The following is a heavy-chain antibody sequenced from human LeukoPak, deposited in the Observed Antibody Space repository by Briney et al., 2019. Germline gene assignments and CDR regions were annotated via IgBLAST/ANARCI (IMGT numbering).Heavy chain of an antibody. CDR2: ISYDGSNK. V-gene: IGHV3-30*18. J-gene: IGHJ5*02. CDR3: AKDRHSWGSYLFDP. D-gene: IGHD3-16*01. CDR1: GFTFSSYG. Sequence: PGGSLRLSCAASGFTFSSYGMHWVRQAPGKGLEWVAVISYDGSNKYYADSVKGRFTISRDNSKNTLYLQMNSLRAEDTAVYYCAKDRHSWGSYLFDPWGQGTLVTVSS.